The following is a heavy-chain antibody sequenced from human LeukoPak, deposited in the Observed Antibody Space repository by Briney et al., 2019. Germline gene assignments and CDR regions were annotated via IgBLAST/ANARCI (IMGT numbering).Heavy chain of an antibody. V-gene: IGHV3-43*02. J-gene: IGHJ4*02. D-gene: IGHD4-11*01. CDR2: ISGDGGYT. Sequence: GGSLRLSCGASGFTFDDYAMHWVRQAPGKGLEWVSFISGDGGYTYYADSVKGRFTISRDNSKNSLYLQMYSLRPEDTALYYCAKVRYSSGPFDYWGQGTLVTASS. CDR1: GFTFDDYA. CDR3: AKVRYSSGPFDY.